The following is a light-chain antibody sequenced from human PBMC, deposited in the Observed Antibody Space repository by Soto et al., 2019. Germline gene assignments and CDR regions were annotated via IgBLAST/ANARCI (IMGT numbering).Light chain of an antibody. CDR2: EVS. CDR1: SSDVGGYNY. Sequence: QSALTQPASVSGSPGQSIAISCTGTSSDVGGYNYFSWYQQPPGKAHKLMIHEVSNRPSGVSDRFSGSKSGNTASLTISGLPADDDADYYCSSHTSYSTRVFGTGTKLTVL. V-gene: IGLV2-14*01. CDR3: SSHTSYSTRV. J-gene: IGLJ1*01.